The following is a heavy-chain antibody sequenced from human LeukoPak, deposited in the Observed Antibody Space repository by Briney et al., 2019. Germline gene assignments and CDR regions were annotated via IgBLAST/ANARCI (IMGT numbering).Heavy chain of an antibody. CDR1: GFTFGDYA. V-gene: IGHV3-49*04. CDR2: IRSKAYGGTT. CDR3: TRCGGDCYYKYYFDY. D-gene: IGHD2-21*02. Sequence: GGSLKLSCTASGFTFGDYAMSWVRQAPGKGLEWVGFIRSKAYGGTTEYAASVKGRFTISGDDSKSIAYLQMNSLKTEDTVVYYCTRCGGDCYYKYYFDYWGQGTLVTVSS. J-gene: IGHJ4*02.